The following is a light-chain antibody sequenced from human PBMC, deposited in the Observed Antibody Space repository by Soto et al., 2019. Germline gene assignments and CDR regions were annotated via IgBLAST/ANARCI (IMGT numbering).Light chain of an antibody. CDR3: CSYAGTRTLV. Sequence: QSVLTQPASVSGSPGQSITISCTGTSSDVGSYDLVSWYQQHPGKAPKLMIYEVNRRPSGVSNRFSGSKSGNTASLTVSGLQAEDEGDYYCCSYAGTRTLVFGGGTKLTVL. CDR1: SSDVGSYDL. V-gene: IGLV2-23*02. CDR2: EVN. J-gene: IGLJ2*01.